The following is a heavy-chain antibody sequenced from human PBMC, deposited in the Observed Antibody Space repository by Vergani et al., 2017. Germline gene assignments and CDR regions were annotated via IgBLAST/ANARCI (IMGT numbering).Heavy chain of an antibody. D-gene: IGHD3-22*01. V-gene: IGHV5-51*01. J-gene: IGHJ4*02. CDR1: GYSFTNYW. CDR3: ARLYGRDSSGSKYFDY. Sequence: EVQLVQSGAEVKKPGESLKISCQISGYSFTNYWIGWVRQMPGKGLEWMGIIHPADSYTRYSPSFQGQVTIPVDKSISTAYLQRSSLRASDSAMYYCARLYGRDSSGSKYFDYWGQGTLVTVSS. CDR2: IHPADSYT.